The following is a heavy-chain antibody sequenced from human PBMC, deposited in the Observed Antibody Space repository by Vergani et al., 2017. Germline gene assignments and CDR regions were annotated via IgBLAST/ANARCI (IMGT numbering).Heavy chain of an antibody. J-gene: IGHJ5*02. D-gene: IGHD3-3*01. V-gene: IGHV4-39*01. CDR1: GGSISSSSYY. CDR3: ARLYYDFWSGYHHNWFDP. CDR2: IYYSGST. Sequence: QLQLHESGPGLVKPSETLSLTCTVSGGSISSSSYYWGWIRQPPGKGLEWIGSIYYSGSTYYNPSLKSRVTISVDTSKTLFSLKLSSVTAADTAVYYCARLYYDFWSGYHHNWFDPWGQGTLVTVSS.